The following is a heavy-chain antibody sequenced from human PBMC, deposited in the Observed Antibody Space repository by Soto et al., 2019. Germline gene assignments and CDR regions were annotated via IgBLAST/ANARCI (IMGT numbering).Heavy chain of an antibody. Sequence: HPGGSLRLSCSTSGFTFSVYKMHWVRQAPGKGLEYVSGISNQGDTTYYADSVKGRFTISRDNSKNTLYFRMSSLRPEDTAVYYCAAAKLLPFEYWGQGTQVTVSS. J-gene: IGHJ4*02. CDR1: GFTFSVYK. D-gene: IGHD2-15*01. V-gene: IGHV3-64D*06. CDR2: ISNQGDTT. CDR3: AAAKLLPFEY.